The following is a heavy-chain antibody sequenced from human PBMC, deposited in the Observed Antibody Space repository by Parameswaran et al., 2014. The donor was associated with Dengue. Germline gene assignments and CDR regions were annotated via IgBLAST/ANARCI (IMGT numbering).Heavy chain of an antibody. D-gene: IGHD4-23*01. V-gene: IGHV1-2*02. Sequence: WVRQAPGQGLEWMGWINPNSGGTNYAQKFQGRVTMTRDTSISTAYMELSRLRSDDTAVYYCAIYGGKGAHRDAFDIWGQGTMVTVSS. CDR2: INPNSGGT. J-gene: IGHJ3*02. CDR3: AIYGGKGAHRDAFDI.